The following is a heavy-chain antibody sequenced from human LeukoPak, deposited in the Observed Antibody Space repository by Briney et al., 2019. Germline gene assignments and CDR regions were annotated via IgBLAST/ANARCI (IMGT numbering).Heavy chain of an antibody. Sequence: SETLSLTCAVYGGSFSGYYWSWIPQPPGKGLEWIGEINHSGSTNYNPSLKSRVTISVDTSKNQFSLKLSSVTAADTAVYYCARGNRYSYGYFGYFDYWGQGTLVTVSS. J-gene: IGHJ4*02. V-gene: IGHV4-34*01. CDR2: INHSGST. D-gene: IGHD5-18*01. CDR3: ARGNRYSYGYFGYFDY. CDR1: GGSFSGYY.